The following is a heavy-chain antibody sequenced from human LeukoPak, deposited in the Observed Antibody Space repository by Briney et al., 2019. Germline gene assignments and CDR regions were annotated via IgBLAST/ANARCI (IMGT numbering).Heavy chain of an antibody. D-gene: IGHD4-23*01. CDR1: GFIFSGSA. CDR3: TSQATTVVTQVSYHYMDV. Sequence: PGGSLRLSCAASGFIFSGSAMHWVRQASGKGLEWVGRIRSKANSYATAYAASVKGRFTISRDDSKNTAYLQMNSLKTEDTAVYYCTSQATTVVTQVSYHYMDVWGKGTTVTVSS. CDR2: IRSKANSYAT. V-gene: IGHV3-73*01. J-gene: IGHJ6*03.